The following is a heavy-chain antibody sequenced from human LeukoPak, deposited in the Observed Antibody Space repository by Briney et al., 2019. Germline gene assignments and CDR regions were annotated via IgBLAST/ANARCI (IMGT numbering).Heavy chain of an antibody. J-gene: IGHJ4*02. D-gene: IGHD6-13*01. Sequence: PGRSLRLSCAASGCTFSSYGMHWVRQAPGKGLEWVAVISYDGSNKYYADSVKGRFTISRDNSKNTLYLQMNSLRAEDTAVYYCAKGGSSWVFDYWGQGTLVTVSS. CDR2: ISYDGSNK. V-gene: IGHV3-30*18. CDR3: AKGGSSWVFDY. CDR1: GCTFSSYG.